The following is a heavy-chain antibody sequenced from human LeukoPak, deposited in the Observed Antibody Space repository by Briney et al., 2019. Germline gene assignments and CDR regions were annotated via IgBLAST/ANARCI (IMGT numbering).Heavy chain of an antibody. CDR2: ISHDGTNK. CDR1: GFTFNAYG. CDR3: AKEPYYYGSGSYYYFDY. D-gene: IGHD3-10*01. Sequence: GRSLRLSCAASGFTFNAYGMHWVRQAPGKGLEWVAIISHDGTNKNYADSVKGRFTLSRDNSENTLCLQMSSLRAEDTALYYCAKEPYYYGSGSYYYFDYWGQGTLVAVSS. V-gene: IGHV3-30*18. J-gene: IGHJ4*02.